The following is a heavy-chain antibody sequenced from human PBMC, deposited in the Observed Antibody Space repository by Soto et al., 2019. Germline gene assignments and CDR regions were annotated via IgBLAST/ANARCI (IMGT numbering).Heavy chain of an antibody. CDR1: GYTFTDYY. CDR2: INDNSGAT. D-gene: IGHD6-13*01. J-gene: IGHJ4*02. V-gene: IGHV1-2*02. CDR3: ARDSAAAAGLSFDS. Sequence: QVQLVQSGAEVKTPGASVRVSCKASGYTFTDYYMHWVRRAPGHGLEWMGWINDNSGATRYSQRFQGRVTVTRDTAISTAYMELSSLRFDDTAVYYCARDSAAAAGLSFDSWGQGNLGTVSS.